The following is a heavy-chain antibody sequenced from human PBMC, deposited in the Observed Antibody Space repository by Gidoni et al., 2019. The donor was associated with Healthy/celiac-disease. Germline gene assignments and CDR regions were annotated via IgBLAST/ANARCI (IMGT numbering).Heavy chain of an antibody. Sequence: QVQLQESGPGLVKPSETLSLTCTVSGGSISSYYWSWIRQPPGKGLEWIGYIYYSGSTNYNPSLKSRVTISVDTSKNQFSLKLSYVTAADTAVYYCARADIVVVPAAFDIWGQGTMVTVSS. V-gene: IGHV4-59*01. CDR1: GGSISSYY. D-gene: IGHD2-2*01. J-gene: IGHJ3*02. CDR3: ARADIVVVPAAFDI. CDR2: IYYSGST.